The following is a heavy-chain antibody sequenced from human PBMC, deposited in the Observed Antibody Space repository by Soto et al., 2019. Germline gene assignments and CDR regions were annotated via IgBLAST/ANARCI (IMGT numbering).Heavy chain of an antibody. CDR1: RYTFNSYY. J-gene: IGHJ6*02. CDR3: ARGSPRQLTIFGVIERGDCYYYGMDV. V-gene: IGHV1-46*02. Sequence: ASVKVSSKASRYTFNSYYMRWVRQAPGKGLDWMGIINLSGCSTSFAQKFQGRVPMIRATSTSTVYMELSSLRSEDTAVYYCARGSPRQLTIFGVIERGDCYYYGMDVWGQGTAVTVSS. CDR2: INLSGCST. D-gene: IGHD3-3*01.